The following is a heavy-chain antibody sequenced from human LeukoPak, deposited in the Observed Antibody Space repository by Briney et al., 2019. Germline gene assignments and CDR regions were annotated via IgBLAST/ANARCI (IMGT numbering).Heavy chain of an antibody. J-gene: IGHJ4*02. D-gene: IGHD4-23*01. V-gene: IGHV3-74*01. CDR3: TRSYGGGADY. Sequence: GGSLRLSCAASGFXFSSHWMHWARQAPGKGLVWVSRINTDGSYTSYADSVKGRFTISRDNAKNTLYLQMNSLRAEDTAVYYCTRSYGGGADYWGQGNLVIVSS. CDR1: GFXFSSHW. CDR2: INTDGSYT.